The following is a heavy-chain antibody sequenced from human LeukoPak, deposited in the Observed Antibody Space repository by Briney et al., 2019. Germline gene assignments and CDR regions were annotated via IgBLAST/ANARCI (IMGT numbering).Heavy chain of an antibody. Sequence: GGSLRLSCAASGFTFSSYSMNWVRQAPGKALEWVSSISSSSSYIYYADSVKGRFTISRDNSKNTLYLQMNSLRAEDTAVYYCAKVRDKIPDRWGQGTLVTVSS. D-gene: IGHD3-10*01. CDR3: AKVRDKIPDR. J-gene: IGHJ5*02. V-gene: IGHV3-21*04. CDR1: GFTFSSYS. CDR2: ISSSSSYI.